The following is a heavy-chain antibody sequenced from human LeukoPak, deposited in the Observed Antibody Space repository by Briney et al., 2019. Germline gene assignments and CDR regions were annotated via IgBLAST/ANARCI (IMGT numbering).Heavy chain of an antibody. CDR3: ARRRAAAGTPYYHDGMDV. V-gene: IGHV5-10-1*01. J-gene: IGHJ6*04. D-gene: IGHD6-13*01. CDR2: FVLIDSYT. Sequence: GEPWRSSGKASGYSFASYSITGSPKLHGRGWGGLGRFVLIDSYTNYSPSFQGHVTISADKSSSTAYLQWSSLKASDTARYYCARRRAAAGTPYYHDGMDVWGKGTTVTVSS. CDR1: GYSFASYS.